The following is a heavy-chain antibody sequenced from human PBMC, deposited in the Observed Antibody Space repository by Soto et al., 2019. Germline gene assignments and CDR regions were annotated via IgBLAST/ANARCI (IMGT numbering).Heavy chain of an antibody. D-gene: IGHD5-12*01. CDR2: ISAYNGNT. V-gene: IGHV1-18*01. CDR3: ARESHVAGGYDFGD. CDR1: GYTFTSYG. Sequence: ASVKVSCKASGYTFTSYGISWVRQAPGQGLEWMGWISAYNGNTNYAQKLQGRVTMTTDTSTSTAYMELRSLRSDDTAVYYCARESHVAGGYDFGDWGQGTLVTVSS. J-gene: IGHJ4*02.